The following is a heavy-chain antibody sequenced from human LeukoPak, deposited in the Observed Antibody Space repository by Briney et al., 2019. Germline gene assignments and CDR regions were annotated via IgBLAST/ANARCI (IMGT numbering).Heavy chain of an antibody. V-gene: IGHV1-46*01. CDR1: GYTFTSYY. Sequence: ASVKVSCKASGYTFTSYYMHWVRQAPGQGLEWMGIINPSGGSTSYAQKFQGRVTMTRDTSTSTVYMELSSVRSEDTAVYYCARGLYYYDSSGYYDPTFDYWGQGTLVTVSS. CDR3: ARGLYYYDSSGYYDPTFDY. CDR2: INPSGGST. J-gene: IGHJ4*02. D-gene: IGHD3-22*01.